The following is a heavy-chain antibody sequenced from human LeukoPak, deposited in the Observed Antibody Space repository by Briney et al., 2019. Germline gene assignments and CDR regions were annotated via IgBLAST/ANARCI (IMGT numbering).Heavy chain of an antibody. V-gene: IGHV3-23*01. Sequence: GGSPRLSCAASGYTFNNYAMSWVRRAPGKGLEWVSAISGGGGSTYYADSVKGRFTISRDNSKNTLYLQMNSLRAEDTAVYYCAKGINSFFFDYWGRGTLVTVSS. J-gene: IGHJ4*02. D-gene: IGHD2/OR15-2a*01. CDR1: GYTFNNYA. CDR2: ISGGGGST. CDR3: AKGINSFFFDY.